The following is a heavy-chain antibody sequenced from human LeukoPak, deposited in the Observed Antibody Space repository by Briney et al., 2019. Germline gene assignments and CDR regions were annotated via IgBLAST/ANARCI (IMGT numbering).Heavy chain of an antibody. CDR3: ARVYCSSTSCYTPYYFDY. D-gene: IGHD2-2*02. J-gene: IGHJ4*02. CDR2: IYYSGST. CDR1: GGSISSYY. V-gene: IGHV4-59*01. Sequence: SETLSLTCTASGGSISSYYWSWIRQPPGKGLEWIGYIYYSGSTNYNPSLKSRVTISVDTSKNQFSLKLSSVTAADTAVYYCARVYCSSTSCYTPYYFDYWGQGTLVTVSS.